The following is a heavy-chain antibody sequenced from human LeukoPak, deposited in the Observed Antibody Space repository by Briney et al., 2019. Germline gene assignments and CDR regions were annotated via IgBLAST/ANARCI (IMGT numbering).Heavy chain of an antibody. Sequence: PSETLSLTCTVSGGSVSSGSYYWSWIRQPPGKGLEWIGYIYYSGSTNYNPSLKSRVTISVDTSKNQFSLKLSSVTAADTAVYYCARGQGPYDYVWGSYRSVYFDYWGQGTLVTVSS. V-gene: IGHV4-61*01. CDR1: GGSVSSGSYY. CDR2: IYYSGST. J-gene: IGHJ4*02. CDR3: ARGQGPYDYVWGSYRSVYFDY. D-gene: IGHD3-16*02.